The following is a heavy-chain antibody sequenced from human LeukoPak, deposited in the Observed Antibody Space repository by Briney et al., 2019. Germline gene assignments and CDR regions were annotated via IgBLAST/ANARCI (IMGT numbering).Heavy chain of an antibody. CDR2: IYYSGST. CDR3: ARVARGSSSSFDY. D-gene: IGHD6-6*01. V-gene: IGHV4-59*01. CDR1: GGSLSSYY. Sequence: PSETLSLTCTVSGGSLSSYYWSWIRQPPGKGLEWIGYIYYSGSTNCNPSLKSRVTISVDTSKNQFSLKLSSVTAADTAVYYCARVARGSSSSFDYWGQGTLVTVSS. J-gene: IGHJ4*02.